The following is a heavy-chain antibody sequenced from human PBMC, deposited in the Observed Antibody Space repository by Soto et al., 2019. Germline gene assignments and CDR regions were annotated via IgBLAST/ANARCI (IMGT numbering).Heavy chain of an antibody. J-gene: IGHJ6*02. V-gene: IGHV1-8*01. D-gene: IGHD3-3*01. CDR1: GYTFTSYD. CDR3: ARSTITIFGVVIDYGMDV. Sequence: ASVKVSCKASGYTFTSYDINWVRQATGQGREWMGWMNPNSGNTGYAQKFQGRVTMTRNTSISTAYMELSSLRSEDTAVYYCARSTITIFGVVIDYGMDVWGQGTTVTVSS. CDR2: MNPNSGNT.